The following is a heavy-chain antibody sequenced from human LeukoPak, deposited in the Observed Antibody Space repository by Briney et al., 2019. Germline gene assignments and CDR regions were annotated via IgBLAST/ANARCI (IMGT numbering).Heavy chain of an antibody. CDR1: GYSIRSGYY. D-gene: IGHD5-18*01. CDR3: ARIRGYSYGDAFDI. CDR2: IYHSGST. Sequence: SETLSLTCAVSGYSIRSGYYWGWTRQPPGKGLEWIGSIYHSGSTYYNPSLKSRVTISVDTSKNQFSLKLSSVTAADTAVYYCARIRGYSYGDAFDIWGQGTMVTVSS. J-gene: IGHJ3*02. V-gene: IGHV4-38-2*01.